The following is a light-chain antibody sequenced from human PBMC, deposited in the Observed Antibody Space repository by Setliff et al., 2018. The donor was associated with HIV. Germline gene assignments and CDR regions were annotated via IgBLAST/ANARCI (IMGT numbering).Light chain of an antibody. CDR3: SSYTTRSTRYV. CDR2: DVI. J-gene: IGLJ1*01. CDR1: SSDVGGYYS. Sequence: QSALAQPASVSGSPGKSITNSCTGISSDVGGYYSVSWYQQHPGKATKLMIYDVINRSSGVSNRFSGSRSGNTACLTIPGLQVEDEADYYCSSYTTRSTRYVFGPGTKVTVL. V-gene: IGLV2-14*03.